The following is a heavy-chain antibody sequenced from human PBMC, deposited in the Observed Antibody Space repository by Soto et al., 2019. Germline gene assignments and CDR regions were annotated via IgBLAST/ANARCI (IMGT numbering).Heavy chain of an antibody. D-gene: IGHD2-8*01. J-gene: IGHJ4*02. CDR1: GDSVSSNKAA. Sequence: SETLSLTCAISGDSVSSNKAAWNWIRQSPSRGLEWLGRRYYRSTWYTDYAASVKGRININPDTSKYQFSLQLNSVSPEDTAVYYRGRDSQMAKLSFFDYWGKGIPATVAS. V-gene: IGHV6-1*01. CDR3: GRDSQMAKLSFFDY. CDR2: RYYRSTWYT.